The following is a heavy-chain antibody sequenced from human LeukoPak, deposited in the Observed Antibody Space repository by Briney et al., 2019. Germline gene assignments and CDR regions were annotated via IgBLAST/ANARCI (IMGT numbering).Heavy chain of an antibody. CDR3: ARLPMAVTPHVDY. D-gene: IGHD2-21*02. CDR1: GGSITGYY. Sequence: SETLSLTCTVSGGSITGYYRSWIRQSPGKGLEWIGFMYYSGTTNYNPSLKSRVTISLGMSKNQFSLKLSSGTAAYTAVYYCARLPMAVTPHVDYWGQGTLVTVSS. CDR2: MYYSGTT. J-gene: IGHJ4*02. V-gene: IGHV4-59*01.